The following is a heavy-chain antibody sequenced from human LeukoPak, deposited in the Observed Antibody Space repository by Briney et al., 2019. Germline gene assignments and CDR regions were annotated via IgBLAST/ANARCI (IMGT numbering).Heavy chain of an antibody. CDR3: VRDEGFHGSGSN. J-gene: IGHJ1*01. D-gene: IGHD3-10*01. CDR1: GFTFSSYA. Sequence: PGGSLRLSCAASGFTFSSYAMSWVRQAPGKGLEWVSAISGRGGSTYYADSVKGRFTISRDNSKNTLYLQMNTLRVEDTAVYYCVRDEGFHGSGSNWGPGTLVTVSS. V-gene: IGHV3-23*01. CDR2: ISGRGGST.